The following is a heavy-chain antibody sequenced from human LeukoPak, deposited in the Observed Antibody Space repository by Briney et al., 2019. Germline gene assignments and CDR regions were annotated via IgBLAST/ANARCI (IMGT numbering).Heavy chain of an antibody. Sequence: GASVKVSCKASGYTFTGYYMHWVRQAPGQGLEWMGWINTYNGDTDYAQKLQGRVTMTTDTSTTTAYMELRSLRSDDTAIYYCARTASYFDYWGQGTLVTVSS. CDR1: GYTFTGYY. CDR2: INTYNGDT. CDR3: ARTASYFDY. V-gene: IGHV1-18*04. J-gene: IGHJ4*02.